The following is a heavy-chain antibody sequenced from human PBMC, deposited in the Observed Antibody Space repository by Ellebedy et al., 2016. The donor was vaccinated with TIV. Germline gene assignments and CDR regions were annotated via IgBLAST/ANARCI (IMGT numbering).Heavy chain of an antibody. CDR2: SNGDGSYV. CDR3: ASFEYSSSYYYYGMDV. CDR1: GFTFRNAW. Sequence: GGSLRLSCAASGFTFRNAWMNWVRQAPGKGLVWVSRSNGDGSYVYYADSVKGRFTISRDNSKNTLYLQMNSLRAEDTAVYYCASFEYSSSYYYYGMDVWGQGTTVTVSS. J-gene: IGHJ6*02. D-gene: IGHD6-6*01. V-gene: IGHV3-74*01.